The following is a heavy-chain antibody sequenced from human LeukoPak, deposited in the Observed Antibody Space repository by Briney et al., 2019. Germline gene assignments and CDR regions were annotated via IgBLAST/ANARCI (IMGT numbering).Heavy chain of an antibody. CDR1: GFTFNRYA. Sequence: PGGSLRLSCTASGFTFNRYAMSWVRQAPGKGLEWVSAISSSDPNIYYADSVRGRFTISRDNSKNTLYLQMNSLRGEDTALYYCARKTTVTPYGAFDIWGQGTKVTVSS. J-gene: IGHJ3*02. CDR3: ARKTTVTPYGAFDI. D-gene: IGHD4-11*01. V-gene: IGHV3-23*01. CDR2: ISSSDPNI.